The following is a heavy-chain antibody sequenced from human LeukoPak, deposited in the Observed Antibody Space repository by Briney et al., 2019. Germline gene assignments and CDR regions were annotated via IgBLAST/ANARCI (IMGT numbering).Heavy chain of an antibody. CDR2: IYYSGST. CDR3: ARATNYYDSSGYYRNYYYYYGMDV. V-gene: IGHV4-59*08. D-gene: IGHD3-22*01. J-gene: IGHJ6*02. CDR1: GGSISSYY. Sequence: SETLSLTCTVSGGSISSYYWSWIRQPPGKGLEWIGYIYYSGSTNYNPTLKSRVTISVDTSRSQFSLKLSSVTAADTAVYYCARATNYYDSSGYYRNYYYYYGMDVWGQGTTVTVSS.